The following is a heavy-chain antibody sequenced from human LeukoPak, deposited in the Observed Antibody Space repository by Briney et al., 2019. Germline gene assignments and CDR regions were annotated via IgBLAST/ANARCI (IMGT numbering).Heavy chain of an antibody. J-gene: IGHJ6*02. Sequence: GASVKVSCKASGYTFTSYDINWVRPATGQGLEWMGWMNPNSGNTGYAQKFQGRVTMTRNTSISTDYMELSSLRSEDTAVYYCARGEYQLLYYYYYGMDVWGQGTTVTVSS. V-gene: IGHV1-8*01. CDR3: ARGEYQLLYYYYYGMDV. CDR1: GYTFTSYD. D-gene: IGHD2-2*01. CDR2: MNPNSGNT.